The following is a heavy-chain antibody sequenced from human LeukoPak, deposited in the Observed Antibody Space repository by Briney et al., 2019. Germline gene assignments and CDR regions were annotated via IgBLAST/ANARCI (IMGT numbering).Heavy chain of an antibody. Sequence: PSETLSLTCAVYGGSFSGYYWSWIRQPPGKGLEWIGEINHSGSTNYNPSLKSRVTISVDTSKNQFSLKLSSVTAADTAVYYCARVQPENYYGSGSYYKYWGQGTLVTVSP. CDR1: GGSFSGYY. CDR2: INHSGST. D-gene: IGHD3-10*01. J-gene: IGHJ4*02. V-gene: IGHV4-34*01. CDR3: ARVQPENYYGSGSYYKY.